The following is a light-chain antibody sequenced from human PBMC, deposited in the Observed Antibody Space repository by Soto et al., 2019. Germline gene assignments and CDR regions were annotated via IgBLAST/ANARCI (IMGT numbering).Light chain of an antibody. CDR3: CSYAGSSVVI. CDR2: GVN. Sequence: QSALTQPRSMSGSPGQSVTISCAGTSSDIGGYDDVSWYQQYPGKAPKVVIYGVNKRPAGVPDRISGSKFANRASLTISGLLAVDEAYYYCCSYAGSSVVILGGGTKLPVL. V-gene: IGLV2-11*01. CDR1: SSDIGGYDD. J-gene: IGLJ2*01.